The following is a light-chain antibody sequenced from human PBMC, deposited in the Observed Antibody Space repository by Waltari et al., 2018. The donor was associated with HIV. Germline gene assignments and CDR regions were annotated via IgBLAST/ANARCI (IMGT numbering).Light chain of an antibody. CDR3: QQYHTYPFT. V-gene: IGKV1-16*02. J-gene: IGKJ3*01. Sequence: IQMTQSPSSLSASVGDRVTITCRASQGISNHLAWFQQKPGKAPQSLIYAASSMKSGVPSKFSGSGSGTDFILTISSLQPEDFATYYCQQYHTYPFTFGPGTKVDIK. CDR2: AAS. CDR1: QGISNH.